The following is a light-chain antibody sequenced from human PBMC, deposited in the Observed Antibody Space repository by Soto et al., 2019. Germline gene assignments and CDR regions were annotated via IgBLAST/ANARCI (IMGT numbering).Light chain of an antibody. CDR2: GNS. Sequence: QLVLTQPPSVSGAPGQRVTISCTGSSSNIGAGYDVHWYQQLPGTAPKLLIYGNSNRPSGVPDRFSSSKSGTSASLAITGLQAEDEADYYCQSYDSSLSALVFGGGTQLTVL. V-gene: IGLV1-40*01. J-gene: IGLJ2*01. CDR1: SSNIGAGYD. CDR3: QSYDSSLSALV.